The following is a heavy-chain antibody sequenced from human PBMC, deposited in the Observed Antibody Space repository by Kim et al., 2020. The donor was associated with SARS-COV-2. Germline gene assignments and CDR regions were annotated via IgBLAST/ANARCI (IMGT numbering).Heavy chain of an antibody. CDR3: ARDLGTTGNYFDY. CDR1: GYTFTSYH. D-gene: IGHD1-1*01. J-gene: IGHJ4*02. CDR2: INPSSDNT. Sequence: ASVKVSCKASGYTFTSYHLHWVRQAPGQGLEWMGKINPSSDNTVYAQKFQGSVTMTGDTSTSTVYMDLSSLRSEDTAVYYCARDLGTTGNYFDYWGRGTL. V-gene: IGHV1-46*01.